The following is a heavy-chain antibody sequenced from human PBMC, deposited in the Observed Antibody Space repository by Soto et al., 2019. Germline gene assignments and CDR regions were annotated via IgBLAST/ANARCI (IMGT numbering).Heavy chain of an antibody. J-gene: IGHJ4*02. CDR1: GFTFSSYW. CDR2: IKQDGSEK. V-gene: IGHV3-7*01. D-gene: IGHD1-26*01. Sequence: EVQLVESGGGLVQPGGSLRLSCAASGFTFSSYWMSWVRQAPGKGLEWVANIKQDGSEKYYADSVKGRFTISRDNSKNTLYLQMNSLRAEDTAVYYCAKGVGATIYWGQGTLVTVSS. CDR3: AKGVGATIY.